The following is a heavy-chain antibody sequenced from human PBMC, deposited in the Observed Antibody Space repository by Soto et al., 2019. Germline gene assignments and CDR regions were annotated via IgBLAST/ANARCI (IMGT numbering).Heavy chain of an antibody. CDR2: IYSSGSA. CDR3: ATIVGANDY. CDR1: VGSMDAYS. V-gene: IGHV4-4*07. D-gene: IGHD1-26*01. J-gene: IGHJ4*02. Sequence: SETLSLTCTVSVGSMDAYSWTWLRQPAGKGLEWIGHIYSSGSANYNPSLKSRVSMSVDTSKNQFSLKLNSVTAADTAVYYCATIVGANDYCGQGALVTVSS.